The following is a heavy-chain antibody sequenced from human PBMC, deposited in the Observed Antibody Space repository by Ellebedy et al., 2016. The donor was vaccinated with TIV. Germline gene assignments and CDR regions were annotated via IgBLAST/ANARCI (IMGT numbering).Heavy chain of an antibody. V-gene: IGHV3-15*01. D-gene: IGHD1-1*01. Sequence: GGSLRLSCAASGFTFSNAWMNWVRQAPGKGLEWVGRIKSKTDGGAADYAAPVKGRFTISSDDSKNTLHLQMNSLKTEDTAVYFCTTVYRYNNDPVWGQGTLVTVSS. CDR3: TTVYRYNNDPV. CDR1: GFTFSNAW. J-gene: IGHJ4*02. CDR2: IKSKTDGGAA.